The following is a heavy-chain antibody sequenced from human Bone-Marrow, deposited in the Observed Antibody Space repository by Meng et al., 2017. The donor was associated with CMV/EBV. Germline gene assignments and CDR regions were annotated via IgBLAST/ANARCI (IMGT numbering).Heavy chain of an antibody. D-gene: IGHD3-3*01. CDR3: ARTIFGVVITSVYYYYGMDV. V-gene: IGHV4-34*01. J-gene: IGHJ6*02. Sequence: SETLSLTCAVYGGSDDYWNWIRQFPGKGLEWIGEINQSGSTNYNPSLKSRVTISVDTSKNQFSLKLSSVTAADTAVYYCARTIFGVVITSVYYYYGMDVWGQGTTVTVSS. CDR2: INQSGST. CDR1: GGSDDY.